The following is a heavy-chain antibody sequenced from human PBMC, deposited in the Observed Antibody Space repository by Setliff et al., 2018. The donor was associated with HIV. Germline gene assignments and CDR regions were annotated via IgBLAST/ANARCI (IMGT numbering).Heavy chain of an antibody. J-gene: IGHJ4*02. CDR3: ARGRDDAWELSDR. Sequence: LSLTCTVSGGSITRTPYYWTWIRQPPGKGLEWIGEVNHIGGTNYNPSLKSRVSMSVDTSKSQFSLNLTSVTAADTAVYYCARGRDDAWELSDRWGQGTLVTVSS. D-gene: IGHD1-26*01. CDR1: GGSITRTPYY. CDR2: VNHIGGT. V-gene: IGHV4-39*07.